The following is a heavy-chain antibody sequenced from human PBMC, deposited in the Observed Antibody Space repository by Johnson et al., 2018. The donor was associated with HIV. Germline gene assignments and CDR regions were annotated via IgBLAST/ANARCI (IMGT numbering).Heavy chain of an antibody. V-gene: IGHV3-30*02. CDR3: AKDRLFGFRNDAFDI. J-gene: IGHJ3*02. D-gene: IGHD3-16*01. Sequence: HVQLVESGGGVVQPGGSLRLSCAASGFTFSSYGMHWVRQAPGKGLEWVAFIRYDGSNKYYADSVKGRLTISRDNSKNTLYLQMNSLRAEDTTVYYCAKDRLFGFRNDAFDIWGQGTMVTVSS. CDR2: IRYDGSNK. CDR1: GFTFSSYG.